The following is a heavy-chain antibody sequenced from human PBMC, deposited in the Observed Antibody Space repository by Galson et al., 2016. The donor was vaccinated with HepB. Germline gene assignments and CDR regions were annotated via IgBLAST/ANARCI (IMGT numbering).Heavy chain of an antibody. CDR3: VRDPGWHQLTYDS. D-gene: IGHD5-24*01. J-gene: IGHJ4*02. CDR2: ISGGGATT. CDR1: GFTFRNSA. V-gene: IGHV3-23*01. Sequence: SLRLSCAASGFTFRNSAMTWVHQAPGKGLEWVSSISGGGATTYYADSVKGRFTISRDNAKNSLYLQMTSLRTEDTAVYYCVRDPGWHQLTYDSWGQGTLVTVSS.